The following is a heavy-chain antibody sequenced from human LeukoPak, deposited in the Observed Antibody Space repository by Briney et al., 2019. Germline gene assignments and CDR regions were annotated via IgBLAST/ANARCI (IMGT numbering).Heavy chain of an antibody. D-gene: IGHD4-17*01. CDR1: GGSFSGYY. CDR3: ARGYPVRYYYMDV. Sequence: SETLSLTCAVYGGSFSGYYWSWIRQPPGKGLEWIGEINHSGSTNYNPSLKSRVTISVDTSKNQFSLKLSSVTAADTAVYYCARGYPVRYYYMDVWGKGTTVTVSS. V-gene: IGHV4-34*01. CDR2: INHSGST. J-gene: IGHJ6*03.